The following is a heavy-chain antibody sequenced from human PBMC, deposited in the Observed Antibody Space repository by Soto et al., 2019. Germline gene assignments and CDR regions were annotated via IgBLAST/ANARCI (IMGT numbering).Heavy chain of an antibody. J-gene: IGHJ3*02. Sequence: SETLSLTCTVSGGSISSGDYYWSWIRQPPGKGLEWIGYIYYSGSTYYNPSPKSRVTISVDTSKNQFSLKLSSVTAADTAVYYCARVFYYDSSGYYLNDAFDIWGQGTMVTVSS. CDR2: IYYSGST. D-gene: IGHD3-22*01. V-gene: IGHV4-30-4*01. CDR1: GGSISSGDYY. CDR3: ARVFYYDSSGYYLNDAFDI.